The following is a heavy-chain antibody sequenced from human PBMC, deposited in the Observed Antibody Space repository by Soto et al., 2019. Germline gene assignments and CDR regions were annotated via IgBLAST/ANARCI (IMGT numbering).Heavy chain of an antibody. Sequence: PGGSLRLSCAASGFTVSSNYMSWVRQAPGKGLEWVSVIYSGGSTYYADPVKDRFTISRDNSKNTLYLQMNGLRADDTAVYYCARVGSRRLQLLFVFDSWGQGTLVTVSS. D-gene: IGHD1-1*01. CDR3: ARVGSRRLQLLFVFDS. V-gene: IGHV3-53*01. J-gene: IGHJ4*02. CDR1: GFTVSSNY. CDR2: IYSGGST.